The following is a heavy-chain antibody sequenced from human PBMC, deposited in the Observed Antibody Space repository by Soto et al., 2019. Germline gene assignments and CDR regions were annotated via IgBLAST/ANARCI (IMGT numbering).Heavy chain of an antibody. V-gene: IGHV3-64*01. CDR1: GFPFSSYA. D-gene: IGHD3-3*01. Sequence: PGGSLRLSCAASGFPFSSYAMHWVRQAPGKGLEYVSAISSNGGSTYYANSVKGRFTISRDNSKNTLYLQMGSLRAEDMAVYYCARGSPVYDFWSGYYPKTYAFDIWGQGTMVTVSS. CDR3: ARGSPVYDFWSGYYPKTYAFDI. CDR2: ISSNGGST. J-gene: IGHJ3*02.